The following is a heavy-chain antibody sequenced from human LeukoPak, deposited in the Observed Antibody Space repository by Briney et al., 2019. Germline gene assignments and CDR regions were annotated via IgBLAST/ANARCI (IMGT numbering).Heavy chain of an antibody. D-gene: IGHD5-12*01. Sequence: ASVKVSCMASGGTFTSYTFSWVRQAPGHGLEWMGRIIPLLGVANYAQKFQGRVTIIAEKSTSTVYMQLTSLRSEDTAIYYCARDDADSAYAAGDFWGQGTLVTVSS. V-gene: IGHV1-69*04. CDR1: GGTFTSYT. CDR3: ARDDADSAYAAGDF. J-gene: IGHJ4*02. CDR2: IIPLLGVA.